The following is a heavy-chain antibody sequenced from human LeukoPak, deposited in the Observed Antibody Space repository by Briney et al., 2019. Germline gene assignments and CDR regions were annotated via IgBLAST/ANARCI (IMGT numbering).Heavy chain of an antibody. J-gene: IGHJ4*02. V-gene: IGHV1-18*01. CDR2: ISSYNDNT. Sequence: ASVKVSCKASGYTFSNYGISWVRQAPGQGLERMGWISSYNDNTNYAQKLQGRVTMTTDTSTSTAYMELRSLRSDDTAVYYCLRDRGILSGYYDWAPDYWGQGTPVTVYS. CDR3: LRDRGILSGYYDWAPDY. D-gene: IGHD3-9*01. CDR1: GYTFSNYG.